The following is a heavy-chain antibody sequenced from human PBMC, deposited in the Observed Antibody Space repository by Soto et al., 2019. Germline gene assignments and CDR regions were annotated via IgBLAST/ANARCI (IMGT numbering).Heavy chain of an antibody. CDR1: GYTFTSYG. CDR2: ISAYTGNT. D-gene: IGHD5-18*01. Sequence: ASVKVSCKVSGYTFTSYGISWVRQAPGQGLEWMGWISAYTGNTNYAQKLQGRVTMTTDTSTSTAYMELRSLRSDDTAVYYCARERYSYGFDYWGQGTLVTVSS. J-gene: IGHJ4*02. V-gene: IGHV1-18*01. CDR3: ARERYSYGFDY.